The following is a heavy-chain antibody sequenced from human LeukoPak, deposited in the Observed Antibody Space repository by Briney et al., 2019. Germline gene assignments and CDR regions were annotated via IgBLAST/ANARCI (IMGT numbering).Heavy chain of an antibody. Sequence: PGGSLRLSCAASGFTFSNAWMSWVRQAPGKGLEWVGRIKSKTDGWTTDYAAPVKGRFTISRDDSKNTLYLQMNSLKTEDTAVYYCTTGVADYYDSSGKPFDYWGQGTLVTVSS. J-gene: IGHJ4*02. D-gene: IGHD3-22*01. CDR3: TTGVADYYDSSGKPFDY. CDR1: GFTFSNAW. CDR2: IKSKTDGWTT. V-gene: IGHV3-15*01.